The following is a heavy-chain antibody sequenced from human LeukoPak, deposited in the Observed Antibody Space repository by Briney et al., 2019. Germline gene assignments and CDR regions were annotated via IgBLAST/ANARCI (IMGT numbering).Heavy chain of an antibody. V-gene: IGHV4-34*01. Sequence: SETLSLTCAVYGGSFSGYYWSWIRQPPGKGLEWIGEINHSGSTNYNPSLKSRVTISVDTSKNQFSLKLSSVTAADTAVYYCARHAALGYGNYYYYYMDVWGKGTTVTISS. CDR1: GGSFSGYY. D-gene: IGHD2-15*01. J-gene: IGHJ6*03. CDR3: ARHAALGYGNYYYYYMDV. CDR2: INHSGST.